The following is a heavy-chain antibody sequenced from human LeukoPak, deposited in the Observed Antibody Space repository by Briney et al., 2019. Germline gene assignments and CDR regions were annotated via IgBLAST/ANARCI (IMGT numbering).Heavy chain of an antibody. CDR2: IDKKDKGYATAT. CDR1: GFTFSGSA. J-gene: IGHJ5*02. CDR3: TRDSGTYNWFDP. V-gene: IGHV3-73*01. Sequence: GESLKISCAASGFTFSGSAIHWVRQSSGKGLEWVGQIDKKDKGYATATAYAASVKGRFTISRDDSINTAYLQMKSLKTEDTALYYCTRDSGTYNWFDPWGQGTLVTVSS. D-gene: IGHD1-26*01.